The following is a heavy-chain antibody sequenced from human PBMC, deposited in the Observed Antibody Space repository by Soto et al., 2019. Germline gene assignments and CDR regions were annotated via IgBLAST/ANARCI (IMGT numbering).Heavy chain of an antibody. D-gene: IGHD3-3*01. CDR3: ARGYKISIFGVTDAFDI. V-gene: IGHV3-48*01. CDR2: ISSSSSTI. J-gene: IGHJ3*02. CDR1: GFTFSSYS. Sequence: PGGSLRLSCAASGFTFSSYSMNWVRQAPGKGLEWVSYISSSSSTIYYADSVKGRFTISRDNAKNSLYLQMYSLRAEDAAVYYCARGYKISIFGVTDAFDIWGQGTLVTVSS.